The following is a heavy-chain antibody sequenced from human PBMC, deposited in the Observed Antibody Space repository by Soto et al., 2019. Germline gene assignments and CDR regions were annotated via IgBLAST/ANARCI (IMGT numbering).Heavy chain of an antibody. CDR1: GGTFSSYA. D-gene: IGHD6-19*01. CDR2: IIPMFGTA. V-gene: IGHV1-69*12. Sequence: QVQLVQSGAEVKKPGSSVKVSCKASGGTFSSYATSWVRQAPGQGLEWMGGIIPMFGTAHYAQKFQGRVTIAADESTSTAYMELSSLRSEDTAVYYCARELGLVAVAGSAFAYWGQGSLVIVSS. CDR3: ARELGLVAVAGSAFAY. J-gene: IGHJ4*02.